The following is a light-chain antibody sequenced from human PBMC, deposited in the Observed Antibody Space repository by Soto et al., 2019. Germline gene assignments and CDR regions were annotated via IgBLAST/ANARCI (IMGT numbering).Light chain of an antibody. J-gene: IGKJ4*01. CDR1: QSVSSN. CDR2: GAS. Sequence: EIVMTQSPATLSVSPGARATLSCRASQSVSSNLAWYQQQPGQAPRLLIYGASTRATGIPARFSGSGSGTEFTLTISSLQSEDLAVYYCLQCNNWPPLTFGGGTKVDIK. V-gene: IGKV3-15*01. CDR3: LQCNNWPPLT.